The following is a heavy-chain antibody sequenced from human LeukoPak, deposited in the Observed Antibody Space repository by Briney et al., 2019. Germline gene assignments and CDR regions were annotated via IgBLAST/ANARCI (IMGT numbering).Heavy chain of an antibody. V-gene: IGHV4-34*01. D-gene: IGHD3-10*01. CDR1: GGSFSGYY. J-gene: IGHJ3*02. Sequence: SEALSLTCAVYGGSFSGYYWSWIRQPPGKRLEGIGEINHRGSTNYNPSLKSRVTISVDTSKNQLSLKLSSVTAADTAVYYCARGVWFGVSNAFDIWGQGTMVTVSS. CDR2: INHRGST. CDR3: ARGVWFGVSNAFDI.